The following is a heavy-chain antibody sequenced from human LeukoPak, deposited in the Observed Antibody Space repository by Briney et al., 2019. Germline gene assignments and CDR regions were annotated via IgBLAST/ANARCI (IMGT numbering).Heavy chain of an antibody. D-gene: IGHD6-13*01. V-gene: IGHV4-59*08. CDR1: GGSISSYY. J-gene: IGHJ5*02. CDR2: IYYSEST. CDR3: ARHTAGGWYKSSSWYVGWFDP. Sequence: SETLSLTCTVSGGSISSYYWSWIRQPPGKGLECIEYIYYSESTNYNPSLKSRVTISVDTSKNHFSRKLSSVAAADTAVYYCARHTAGGWYKSSSWYVGWFDPWGQGTLVTVSS.